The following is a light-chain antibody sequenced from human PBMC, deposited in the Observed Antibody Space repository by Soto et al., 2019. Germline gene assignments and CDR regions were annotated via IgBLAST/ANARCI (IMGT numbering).Light chain of an antibody. CDR1: SSDVGYYNR. Sequence: QSALTQPPSVSGSPGQSVTISCTGTSSDVGYYNRVSWYQQPPGTAPKLLIYEVSNRPSGVPDRFSGSKSGNTASLTISGIQAEDEADYYCSLYTSSTFYVFGTGTKVTVL. V-gene: IGLV2-18*01. J-gene: IGLJ1*01. CDR3: SLYTSSTFYV. CDR2: EVS.